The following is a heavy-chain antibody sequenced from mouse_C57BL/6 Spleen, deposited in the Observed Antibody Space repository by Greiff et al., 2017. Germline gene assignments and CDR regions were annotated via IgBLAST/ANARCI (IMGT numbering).Heavy chain of an antibody. CDR3: AREVTRYFDY. CDR2: ISYDGSN. Sequence: EVQRVESGPGLVKPSQSLSLTCSVTGYSITSGYYWNWIRQFPGNKLEWMGYISYDGSNNYNPSLKNRISITRDTSKNQFFLKLNSVTTEDTATYYCAREVTRYFDYWGQGTTLTVSS. V-gene: IGHV3-6*01. J-gene: IGHJ2*01. CDR1: GYSITSGYY. D-gene: IGHD2-1*01.